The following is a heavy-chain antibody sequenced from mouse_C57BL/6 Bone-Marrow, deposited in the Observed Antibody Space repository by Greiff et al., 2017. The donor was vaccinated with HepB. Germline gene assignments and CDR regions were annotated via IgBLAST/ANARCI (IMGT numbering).Heavy chain of an antibody. J-gene: IGHJ3*01. D-gene: IGHD1-1*01. CDR1: GFTFSSYG. CDR2: ISSGGSYT. CDR3: ASHYYYGSSSWFAY. V-gene: IGHV5-6*01. Sequence: EVQVVESGGDLVKPGGSLKLSCAASGFTFSSYGMSWVRQTPDKRLEWVATISSGGSYTYYPDSVKGRFTISRDNAKNTLYLKMSSLKSEDTAMYYCASHYYYGSSSWFAYWGQGTLVTVSA.